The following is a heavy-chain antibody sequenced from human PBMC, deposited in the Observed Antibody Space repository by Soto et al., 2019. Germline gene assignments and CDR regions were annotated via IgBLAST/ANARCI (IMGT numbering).Heavy chain of an antibody. CDR2: ISYDGSNK. V-gene: IGHV3-30*18. D-gene: IGHD4-4*01. J-gene: IGHJ5*02. CDR1: GFTFSSYG. CDR3: AKSFDYNKKSWFDP. Sequence: GGSLRLSCAASGFTFSSYGMHWVRQAPGKGLEWVAVISYDGSNKYYADSVKGRFTISRDNSKNTLYLQMNSLRAEDTAVYYCAKSFDYNKKSWFDPWGQGTLVTVSS.